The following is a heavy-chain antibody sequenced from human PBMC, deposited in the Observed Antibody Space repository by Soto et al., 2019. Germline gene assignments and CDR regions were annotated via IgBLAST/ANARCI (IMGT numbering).Heavy chain of an antibody. CDR3: VSQRTTVPTQAYFDY. V-gene: IGHV4-39*01. Sequence: SETLSLTCPVSGGSVTDSSYYWGWIRQSPGKGLEWIGSVYYRGRSYSKSSVKSRVTISVDTSKNRFSLSLNSVTASDTAVYFCVSQRTTVPTQAYFDYWGPGALVTLSS. CDR2: VYYRGRS. D-gene: IGHD4-17*01. J-gene: IGHJ4*02. CDR1: GGSVTDSSYY.